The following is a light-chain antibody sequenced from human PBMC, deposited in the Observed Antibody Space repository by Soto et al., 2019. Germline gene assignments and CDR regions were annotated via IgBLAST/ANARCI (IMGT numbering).Light chain of an antibody. CDR1: QGISSY. CDR3: QQYGNSPGT. J-gene: IGKJ1*01. V-gene: IGKV1-9*01. CDR2: DAS. Sequence: DIQLTQSPSFLSASVGDRVTITCRASQGISSYLAWYQQRPGKAPKLLIYDASTLQSGVPSRFSGSESGTEFTLTISSLQPEDFAVYYCQQYGNSPGTFGQGTKVDIK.